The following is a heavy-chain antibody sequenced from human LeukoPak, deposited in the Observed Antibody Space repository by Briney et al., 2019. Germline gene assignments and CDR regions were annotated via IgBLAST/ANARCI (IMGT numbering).Heavy chain of an antibody. CDR3: AREVSSSWYNWFDP. V-gene: IGHV4-59*01. CDR1: GGSISNYY. CDR2: VYYSGTA. Sequence: SETLSLTCNVSGGSISNYYWSWIRQPPGKGLEWLGYVYYSGTANYNPSLKSRVTISVDTSKNQFSLKLTSVTAADTAIYYCAREVSSSWYNWFDPWGQGTLVTVSS. D-gene: IGHD6-13*01. J-gene: IGHJ5*02.